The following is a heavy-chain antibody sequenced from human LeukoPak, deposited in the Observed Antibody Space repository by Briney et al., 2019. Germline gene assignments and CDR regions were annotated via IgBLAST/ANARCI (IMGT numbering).Heavy chain of an antibody. V-gene: IGHV3-21*01. CDR3: ARTGLADAFDI. J-gene: IGHJ3*02. CDR2: ISSSSSYI. Sequence: GGSLRLSCAASGFTFSSYSMNWVRQAPGKGLEWVSSISSSSSYIYYADSVKGRFTISRDNAKNSLYLQMNSLGAEDTAVYYCARTGLADAFDIWGQGTMVTVSS. D-gene: IGHD1-14*01. CDR1: GFTFSSYS.